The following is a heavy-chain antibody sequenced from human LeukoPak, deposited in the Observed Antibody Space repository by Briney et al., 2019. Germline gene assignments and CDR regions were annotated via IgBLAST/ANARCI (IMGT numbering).Heavy chain of an antibody. CDR2: MNPNSGNT. J-gene: IGHJ4*02. D-gene: IGHD3-9*01. CDR3: ARAHEYYDILTGYY. Sequence: ASVKVSCKASGYTFTSYDINWVRQATGQGLEWMGWMNPNSGNTGYAQKFQGRVTMTRNTSISTAYMELSSLRSEDTAVYYCARAHEYYDILTGYYWGQGTLVTVSS. V-gene: IGHV1-8*01. CDR1: GYTFTSYD.